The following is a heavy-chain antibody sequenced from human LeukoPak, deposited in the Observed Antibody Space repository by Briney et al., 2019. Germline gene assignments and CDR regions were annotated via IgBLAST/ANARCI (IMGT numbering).Heavy chain of an antibody. CDR3: AKEKAIGTINYGLDV. Sequence: SGTSLRLSCAASGFTFDTYGMLWVRQAPGKGLEWVAVIAYDGSNGYYADSVQGRFTISRDNSKNTLYLQMNSLRGEDTAVYYCAKEKAIGTINYGLDVWGQGTTVTVSS. CDR1: GFTFDTYG. CDR2: IAYDGSNG. D-gene: IGHD1-1*01. J-gene: IGHJ6*02. V-gene: IGHV3-30*18.